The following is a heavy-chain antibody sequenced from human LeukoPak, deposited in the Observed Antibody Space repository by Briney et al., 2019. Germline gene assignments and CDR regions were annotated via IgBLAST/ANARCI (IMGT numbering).Heavy chain of an antibody. CDR2: IYYSGST. D-gene: IGHD4-23*01. CDR1: GDSIRNYY. J-gene: IGHJ4*02. Sequence: PSETLSLTCTVSGDSIRNYYWNWIRQPPGKGLEWIGDIYYSGSTNYNPSLKSRVTISVDTSKNQFSLKLSSVTAADTAVYYCARQRWFDYWGQGTLVTVSS. CDR3: ARQRWFDY. V-gene: IGHV4-59*08.